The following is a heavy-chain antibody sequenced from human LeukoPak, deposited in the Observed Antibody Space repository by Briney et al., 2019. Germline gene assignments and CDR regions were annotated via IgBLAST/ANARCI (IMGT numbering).Heavy chain of an antibody. CDR3: ARGHSSSWEAFDI. J-gene: IGHJ3*02. CDR1: GFTVSSNY. D-gene: IGHD6-13*01. Sequence: GGSLRLSCAASGFTVSSNYMSWVRQAPGKGLEWVSVIHSGGSTYYADSVKGRFTISRDNSKNTLYLQMNSLRAEDTAVYYCARGHSSSWEAFDIWGQGTMVTVSS. CDR2: IHSGGST. V-gene: IGHV3-66*01.